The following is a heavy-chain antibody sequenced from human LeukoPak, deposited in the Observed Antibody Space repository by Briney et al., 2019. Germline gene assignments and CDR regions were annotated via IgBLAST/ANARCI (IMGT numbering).Heavy chain of an antibody. CDR2: ISYSGRT. CDR3: ARKKTGATNGLDV. Sequence: PSETLSLTCTVSGGSISSSSYYWGWIRQPPGEGPEWIGSISYSGRTHYNPSLKSRVSISVDASKNQFSLNLSSVTAADTAVYYCARKKTGATNGLDVWGQGTTVTVSS. D-gene: IGHD1-1*01. J-gene: IGHJ6*02. V-gene: IGHV4-39*01. CDR1: GGSISSSSYY.